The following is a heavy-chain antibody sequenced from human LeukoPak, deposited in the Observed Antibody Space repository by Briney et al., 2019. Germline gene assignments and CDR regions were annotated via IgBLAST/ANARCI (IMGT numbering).Heavy chain of an antibody. Sequence: GGSLRLSCAASGFTFSSYSMNWVRQAPGKGLEWVSSISSSSSSIYYEDQVKGRITISRDNAKNSLYLQMNSLRDEATALYYCARDPRRITMNGFDPWGQGTLVTVSS. V-gene: IGHV3-21*01. D-gene: IGHD3-10*01. CDR1: GFTFSSYS. CDR3: ARDPRRITMNGFDP. J-gene: IGHJ5*02. CDR2: ISSSSSSI.